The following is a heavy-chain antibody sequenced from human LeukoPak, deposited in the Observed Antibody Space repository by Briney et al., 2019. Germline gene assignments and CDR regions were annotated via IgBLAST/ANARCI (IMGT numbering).Heavy chain of an antibody. Sequence: ASVKVSCKASGYTFSNYGISWVRQAPGQGLEWMGWISTYYGSAIYAQKLQGRVTMTTDTSTNTVYMELRSLRSDDTAMFYCARFGYYDSSGYHRYFQHWGHGTLVTVSS. D-gene: IGHD3-22*01. CDR1: GYTFSNYG. CDR3: ARFGYYDSSGYHRYFQH. CDR2: ISTYYGSA. V-gene: IGHV1-18*01. J-gene: IGHJ1*01.